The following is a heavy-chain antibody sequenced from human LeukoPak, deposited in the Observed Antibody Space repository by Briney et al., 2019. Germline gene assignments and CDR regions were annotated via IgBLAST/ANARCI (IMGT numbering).Heavy chain of an antibody. V-gene: IGHV3-23*01. CDR2: IGDSSGAE. CDR1: GLNFNSYA. CDR3: SRVKYGGNYGYHFDY. D-gene: IGHD4-23*01. J-gene: IGHJ4*02. Sequence: GGPLRLSCEAPGLNFNSYAMTWFRQAPGKGLEWVSPIGDSSGAESYADSVRGRFSISRDNSRNMVYLQMHSLRPEDTAVYYCSRVKYGGNYGYHFDYWGQGTLVTVSS.